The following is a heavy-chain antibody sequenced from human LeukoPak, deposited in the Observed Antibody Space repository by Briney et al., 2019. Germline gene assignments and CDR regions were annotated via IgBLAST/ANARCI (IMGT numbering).Heavy chain of an antibody. D-gene: IGHD6-13*01. J-gene: IGHJ3*02. CDR2: ISSSSTI. Sequence: GGSLRLSCAASGFTFSSYSMNWVRQAPGKGLEWVSYISSSSTIYYADSVKGRFTISRDNAKNSLYLQMSSLRPEDTAVYYCAREGIAAAGDAFDIWGQGTMVTVSS. CDR1: GFTFSSYS. CDR3: AREGIAAAGDAFDI. V-gene: IGHV3-48*04.